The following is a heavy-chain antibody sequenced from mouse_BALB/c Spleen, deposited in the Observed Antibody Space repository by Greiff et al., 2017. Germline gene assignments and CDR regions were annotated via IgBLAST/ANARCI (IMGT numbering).Heavy chain of an antibody. J-gene: IGHJ2*01. CDR1: GFTFSDYY. Sequence: EVMLVESGGGLVKPGGSLKLSCAASGFTFSDYYMYWVRQTPEKRLEWVATISDGGSYNYYPDSVKGRFTISRDNAKNNLYLQMRSLKSEDTAMYYCARAEVRRSFDYWGQGTTLTVSS. CDR3: ARAEVRRSFDY. V-gene: IGHV5-4*02. CDR2: ISDGGSYN. D-gene: IGHD2-14*01.